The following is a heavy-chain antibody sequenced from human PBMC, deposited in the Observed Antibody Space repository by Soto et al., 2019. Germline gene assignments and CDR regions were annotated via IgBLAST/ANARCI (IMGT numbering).Heavy chain of an antibody. D-gene: IGHD3-22*01. Sequence: GGSLRLSCAASGFTFSSYSMSWVRQAPGKGLEWVSCISSSTSYIYYAESVKGRFSISRDNAKNALYLEMNSLRAEDTALYYCVRRYDSSGYYYVPLDNWGQGTQVTVSS. CDR1: GFTFSSYS. CDR3: VRRYDSSGYYYVPLDN. CDR2: ISSSTSYI. V-gene: IGHV3-21*01. J-gene: IGHJ4*02.